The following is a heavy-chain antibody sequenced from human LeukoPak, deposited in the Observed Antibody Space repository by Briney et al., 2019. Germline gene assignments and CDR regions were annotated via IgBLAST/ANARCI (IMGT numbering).Heavy chain of an antibody. Sequence: GGSLRLSCAASGFSVSRNYMSWVRQAPGKGLEWVSVIYSGGNTHYADSVKGRFTISRDNSKNTLYLQVNSLRAEDTAVYYCARGDGGDWTKYYFDYWGQGTLVTVSS. CDR1: GFSVSRNY. CDR3: ARGDGGDWTKYYFDY. CDR2: IYSGGNT. D-gene: IGHD2-21*01. V-gene: IGHV3-53*01. J-gene: IGHJ4*02.